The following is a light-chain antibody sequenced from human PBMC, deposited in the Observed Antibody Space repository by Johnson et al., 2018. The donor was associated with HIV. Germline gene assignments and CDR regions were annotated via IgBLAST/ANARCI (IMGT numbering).Light chain of an antibody. J-gene: IGLJ1*01. CDR1: SSNIGNNY. CDR2: ENN. V-gene: IGLV1-51*02. Sequence: QSVLTQPPSVSAAPGQKVTISCSGSSSNIGNNYVSWYQQLPGTAPKLLIYENNKRPSGIPDRFSGSKSGTSATLGITGLQTGDEADYYCGTWDTSLSGGVFGTWTEVTRL. CDR3: GTWDTSLSGGV.